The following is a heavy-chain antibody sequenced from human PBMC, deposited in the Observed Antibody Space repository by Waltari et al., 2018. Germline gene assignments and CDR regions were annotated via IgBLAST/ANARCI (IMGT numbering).Heavy chain of an antibody. CDR1: GFTFSYHS. CDR2: ISSSGSTI. D-gene: IGHD6-13*01. CDR3: ARDRIAAALLSG. Sequence: QVQLVERGGGLLKPGGSLTPVCAASGFTFSYHSLGWIRQAPGKGLEWISYISSSGSTIYYADTVEGRFTISRDNAKNSLYLEMNSLRAEDTAVYYCARDRIAAALLSGWGQGTLVTVSS. V-gene: IGHV3-11*01. J-gene: IGHJ4*02.